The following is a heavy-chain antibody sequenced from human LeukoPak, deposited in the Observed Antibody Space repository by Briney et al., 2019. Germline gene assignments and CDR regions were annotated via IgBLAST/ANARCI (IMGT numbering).Heavy chain of an antibody. J-gene: IGHJ4*02. V-gene: IGHV1-18*01. D-gene: IGHD6-19*01. CDR3: ARDLARVAVAGTLDY. CDR1: GYTFTNYG. CDR2: ISVYNGNT. Sequence: ASVKVSCKASGYTFTNYGIIWVRQAPGQGLEWMGWISVYNGNTKYPQKLQDRVTMTTDTSTSTAYMELRSLRSDDTAVYYCARDLARVAVAGTLDYWGQGTLVTVSS.